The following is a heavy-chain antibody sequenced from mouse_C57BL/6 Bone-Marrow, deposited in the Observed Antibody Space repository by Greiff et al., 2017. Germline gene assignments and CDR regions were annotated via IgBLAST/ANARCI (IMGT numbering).Heavy chain of an antibody. D-gene: IGHD3-2*02. CDR2: IYPGSGST. V-gene: IGHV1-55*01. J-gene: IGHJ4*01. CDR1: GYTFTSYW. Sequence: QVQLQQPGAELVKPGASGKMSCKASGYTFTSYWITGVKQRPGQGLEWIGDIYPGSGSTNYNEKVKSKATLTVDTSSSTAYMQLSSLTSAASAVYYCAREARQLRLERDAMYYWCQGTSVTDSS. CDR3: AREARQLRLERDAMYY.